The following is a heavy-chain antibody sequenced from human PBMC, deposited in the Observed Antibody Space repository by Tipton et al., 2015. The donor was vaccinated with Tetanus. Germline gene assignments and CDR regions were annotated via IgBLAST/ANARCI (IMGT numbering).Heavy chain of an antibody. Sequence: TLSLTCSVSGDSIRSEDYYWGWIRQSPGKGLEWLGYIYYSGGTYNNPSLKSRVSISLDASQNQFSLSLNSVTAADSATYYCARSTCSSPSCYYYYYYYVDVWGTGTAVAVSS. V-gene: IGHV4-30-4*01. J-gene: IGHJ6*03. CDR3: ARSTCSSPSCYYYYYYYVDV. CDR1: GDSIRSEDYY. D-gene: IGHD2-2*01. CDR2: IYYSGGT.